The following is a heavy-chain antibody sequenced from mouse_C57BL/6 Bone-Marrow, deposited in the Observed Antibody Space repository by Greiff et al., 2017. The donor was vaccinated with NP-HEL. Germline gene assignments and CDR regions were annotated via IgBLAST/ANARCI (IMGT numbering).Heavy chain of an antibody. CDR1: GYAFSSSW. J-gene: IGHJ3*01. D-gene: IGHD2-3*01. V-gene: IGHV1-82*01. Sequence: QVQLQQSGPELVKPGASVKISCKASGYAFSSSWMNWVKQRPGKGLEWIGRIYPGDGDTNYNGKFKGKATLTADKSSSTAYMQLSSLTSGDSAVYYCARKGYDGTWFAYWGQGTLVTVSA. CDR2: IYPGDGDT. CDR3: ARKGYDGTWFAY.